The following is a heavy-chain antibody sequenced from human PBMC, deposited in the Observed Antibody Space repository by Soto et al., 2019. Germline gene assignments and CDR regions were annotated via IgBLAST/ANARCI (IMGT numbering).Heavy chain of an antibody. Sequence: GGSLRLSCAASGFKFGDYAMHWVRQAPGEGLEWVSGITWNSVFTDYAVSVKGRFTISRDNAKNTLYLEMDSLTTADTAFYYCAKDRFTGSSLGRDACHLWGPGTMVTVSS. CDR3: AKDRFTGSSLGRDACHL. CDR2: ITWNSVFT. V-gene: IGHV3-9*01. J-gene: IGHJ3*01. D-gene: IGHD2-8*02. CDR1: GFKFGDYA.